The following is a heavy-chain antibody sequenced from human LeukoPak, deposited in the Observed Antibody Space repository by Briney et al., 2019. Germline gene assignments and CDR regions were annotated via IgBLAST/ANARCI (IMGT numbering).Heavy chain of an antibody. J-gene: IGHJ4*02. Sequence: SQTLSLTCTVSGGSISSGDYYWSWIRQPPGKGLEWIGYIYYSGSTYYNPSLKSRVTISVDTSKNQFSLKLSSVTAADTAVYYCARETRTYCGGDCYWYWGQGTLVPVSS. CDR3: ARETRTYCGGDCYWY. CDR2: IYYSGST. CDR1: GGSISSGDYY. V-gene: IGHV4-30-4*08. D-gene: IGHD2-21*01.